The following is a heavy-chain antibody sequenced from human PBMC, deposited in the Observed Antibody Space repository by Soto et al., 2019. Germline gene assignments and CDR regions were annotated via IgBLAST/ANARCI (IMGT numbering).Heavy chain of an antibody. D-gene: IGHD4-17*01. J-gene: IGHJ3*02. CDR3: ALIYGDLPGGAAFDI. CDR2: ISWNSGSI. V-gene: IGHV3-9*01. CDR1: GFTFDDYA. Sequence: EVQLVESGGGLVQPARSLRLSCAASGFTFDDYAMHWVRQAPGKGLEWVSGISWNSGSIGYADSVKGRFTISRDNAKNSLYLQMNSLRAEDTALYYFALIYGDLPGGAAFDIWGQGTMVTVSS.